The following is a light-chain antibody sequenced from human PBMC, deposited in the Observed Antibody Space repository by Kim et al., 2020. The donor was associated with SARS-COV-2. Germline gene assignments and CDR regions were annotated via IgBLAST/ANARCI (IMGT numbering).Light chain of an antibody. CDR2: VAS. V-gene: IGKV3-20*01. CDR3: QQYGNSPWT. CDR1: QSVNTDY. Sequence: PGERATLSCRATQSVNTDYLAWYQQKPGQAPRLLIYVASRRVTGIPDRFSGSGSGTDFALTISRLEPEDFAVYFCQQYGNSPWTFGQGTKVDIK. J-gene: IGKJ1*01.